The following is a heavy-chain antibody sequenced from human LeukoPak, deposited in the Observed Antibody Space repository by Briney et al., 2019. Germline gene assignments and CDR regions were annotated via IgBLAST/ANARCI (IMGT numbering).Heavy chain of an antibody. CDR2: IGTAGDT. V-gene: IGHV3-13*01. CDR3: ARVNYDSSGYYYDY. Sequence: PGGSLRLSCAASGFTFSSYDMHWVRQATGKGLEWVSAIGTAGDTYYPGSVKGRFTISRESAKNSLYLQMNSLRAGDTAVYYCARVNYDSSGYYYDYWGQGTLVTVSS. D-gene: IGHD3-22*01. CDR1: GFTFSSYD. J-gene: IGHJ4*02.